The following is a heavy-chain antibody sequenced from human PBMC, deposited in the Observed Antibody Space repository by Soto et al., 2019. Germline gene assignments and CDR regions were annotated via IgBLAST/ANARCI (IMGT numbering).Heavy chain of an antibody. CDR1: GGSISSGGYY. D-gene: IGHD3-10*01. V-gene: IGHV4-31*11. CDR3: ARAYFGAKVFDY. Sequence: SETLSLTCAVSGGSISSGGYYWSWIRQHPGKGLEWIGYIYYSGSTYYNPSLKSRVTTSVDTSKNQFSLKLSSVTAADTAVYYCARAYFGAKVFDYWSQGTLVTVSS. J-gene: IGHJ4*02. CDR2: IYYSGST.